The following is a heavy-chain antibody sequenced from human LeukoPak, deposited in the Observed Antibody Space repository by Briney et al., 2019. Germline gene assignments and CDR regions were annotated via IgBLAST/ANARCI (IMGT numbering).Heavy chain of an antibody. V-gene: IGHV1-18*01. CDR1: GYTFTSYG. CDR2: ISAYNGNT. J-gene: IGHJ4*02. CDR3: ATTDYSSTSYAPDY. D-gene: IGHD2-2*01. Sequence: ASVKVSCKASGYTFTSYGISWVRQAPGQGLEWMGWISAYNGNTNYAQNLQGRVTMTTDTSTDTAYMELRSLRSDDTAVYYCATTDYSSTSYAPDYWGQGTLVTVSS.